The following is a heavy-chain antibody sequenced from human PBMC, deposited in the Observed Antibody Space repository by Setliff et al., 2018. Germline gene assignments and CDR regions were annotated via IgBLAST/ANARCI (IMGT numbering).Heavy chain of an antibody. V-gene: IGHV4-4*09. CDR3: ARYIPSAGCFDP. D-gene: IGHD2-21*01. CDR1: GGSISPYF. CDR2: IYHNGNT. Sequence: SETLSLTCTVSGGSISPYFWSWIRQPPGKGLEWIGYIYHNGNTNFNPSLKSRVTMSLDTSKNQFSLKLTSVTAADTALYYCARYIPSAGCFDPWGQGALVTVSS. J-gene: IGHJ5*02.